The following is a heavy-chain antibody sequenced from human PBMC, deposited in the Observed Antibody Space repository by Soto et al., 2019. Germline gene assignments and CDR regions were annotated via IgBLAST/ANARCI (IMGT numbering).Heavy chain of an antibody. J-gene: IGHJ4*02. CDR3: ARAQTSGWYVSN. V-gene: IGHV3-7*01. CDR2: IKQDGSEI. Sequence: EVQLVESGGGLVQPGGSLRLSCAAAGFTFNTWMSWVRQAPGKGLEWVANIKQDGSEIYYVDSVKGRFTISRDNAKNSLYLQMSSLRAEDTAVYYCARAQTSGWYVSNWGQGTLVTVSS. CDR1: GFTFNTW. D-gene: IGHD6-19*01.